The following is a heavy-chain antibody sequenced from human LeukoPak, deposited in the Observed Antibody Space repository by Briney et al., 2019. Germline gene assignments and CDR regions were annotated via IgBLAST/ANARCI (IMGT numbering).Heavy chain of an antibody. CDR1: GDSISSGDYS. J-gene: IGHJ5*02. Sequence: PSETLSLTCAVSGDSISSGDYSWSWIRQPSGKGLEWIGYIFHSGPSYYNPSLKSRVTISVDRSKNQFSLRLTSVTAADTAVYYCARELWFVNAPGSWLDPWGQGILVTVSS. CDR2: IFHSGPS. CDR3: ARELWFVNAPGSWLDP. D-gene: IGHD3-10*01. V-gene: IGHV4-30-2*01.